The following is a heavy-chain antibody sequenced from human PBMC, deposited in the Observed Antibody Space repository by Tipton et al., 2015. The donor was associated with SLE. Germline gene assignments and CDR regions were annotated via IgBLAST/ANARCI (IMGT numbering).Heavy chain of an antibody. V-gene: IGHV4-4*07. CDR1: GDSLSTNY. J-gene: IGHJ4*02. CDR2: MYGSGSPT. D-gene: IGHD3-3*01. Sequence: TLSLTCTVSGDSLSTNYWNWIRQPAGKGLEWIGRMYGSGSPTHYNPSLESRATMSVDTSQKQFSLKLTSVTAADTAVYYCARIRPGHGDPFDLWGQGALVTVSS. CDR3: ARIRPGHGDPFDL.